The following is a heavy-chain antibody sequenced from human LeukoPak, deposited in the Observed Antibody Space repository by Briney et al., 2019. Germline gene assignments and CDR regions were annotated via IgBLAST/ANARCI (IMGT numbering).Heavy chain of an antibody. Sequence: GGSLRLSCAASGFIFRNYGMNWVRQAPRRGLEWVSYITSGGTTIYYADSVKGRFTISRDNAKNSLYLQMNSLRAEDTAVYYCAREIYCSSTSCYIVWGQGTTVTVSS. D-gene: IGHD2-2*02. CDR3: AREIYCSSTSCYIV. V-gene: IGHV3-48*03. CDR2: ITSGGTTI. J-gene: IGHJ6*02. CDR1: GFIFRNYG.